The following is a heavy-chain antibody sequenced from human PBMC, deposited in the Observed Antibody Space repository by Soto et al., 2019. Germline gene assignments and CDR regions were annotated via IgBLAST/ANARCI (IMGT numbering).Heavy chain of an antibody. CDR3: ARGVRGYCSGGSWYSPKYNWFDP. J-gene: IGHJ5*02. Sequence: ASVKVSCKASGYTFTSYDINWVRQATGQGLEWMGWMNPNSGNTGYAQKFQGRVTMTRNTSISTAYMELSSLRSEDTAVYYCARGVRGYCSGGSWYSPKYNWFDPWG. D-gene: IGHD2-15*01. V-gene: IGHV1-8*01. CDR1: GYTFTSYD. CDR2: MNPNSGNT.